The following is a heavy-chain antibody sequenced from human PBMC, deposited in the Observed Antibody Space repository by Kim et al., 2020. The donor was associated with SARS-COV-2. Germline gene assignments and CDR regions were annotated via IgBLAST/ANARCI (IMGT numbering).Heavy chain of an antibody. CDR2: INLSGST. V-gene: IGHV4-34*01. Sequence: SETLSLTCAVYGGSFSGYYWSWIRQPPGKGLEWIGEINLSGSTNYNPSLKSRVTISVDTSKNQFSLKLSSVTAADTAVYYCARFCGYYDSSGYDYWGQGTLVTVSS. CDR3: ARFCGYYDSSGYDY. J-gene: IGHJ4*02. D-gene: IGHD3-22*01. CDR1: GGSFSGYY.